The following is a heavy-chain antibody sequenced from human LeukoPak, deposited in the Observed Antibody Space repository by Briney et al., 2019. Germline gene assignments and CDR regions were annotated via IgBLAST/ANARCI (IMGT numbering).Heavy chain of an antibody. CDR2: IYYSGTT. Sequence: PSETLSLTCTVSGGSITSYYWSWIRQPPGKELECIGYIYYSGTTYYNPSLKSRVTISVDTSKNQFSLKLSSVTAADTAVYYCARVRRDGYNSPDYWGQGTLVTVSS. CDR3: ARVRRDGYNSPDY. V-gene: IGHV4-59*01. J-gene: IGHJ4*02. CDR1: GGSITSYY. D-gene: IGHD5-24*01.